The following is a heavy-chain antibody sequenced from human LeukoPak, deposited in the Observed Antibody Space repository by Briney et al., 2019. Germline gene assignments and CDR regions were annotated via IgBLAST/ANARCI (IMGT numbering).Heavy chain of an antibody. CDR2: IYHSGST. V-gene: IGHV4-4*02. D-gene: IGHD1-26*01. CDR3: ARGEGAASGAFDI. CDR1: GGSISSSNW. Sequence: SETLSLTCAVSGGSISSSNWWSWVRQPPGKGLEWIGSIYHSGSTYYNPSLKSRVTISVDTSKNQLSLKLSSVTAADTAVYYCARGEGAASGAFDIWGQGTMVTVSS. J-gene: IGHJ3*02.